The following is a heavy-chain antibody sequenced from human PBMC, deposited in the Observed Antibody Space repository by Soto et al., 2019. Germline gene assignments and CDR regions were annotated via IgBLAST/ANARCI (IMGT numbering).Heavy chain of an antibody. CDR2: IYYTGST. Sequence: QLQLQESGPGLVKPSETLSLTCTVSGGSINNNNFHWGWIRQPPGKGLEWIGGIYYTGSTYYNPSLTSRVPISVDTSKNHFSLQVTSVTAADTAVYYCATYSTSSGWFDPWGQGTLVTISS. CDR3: ATYSTSSGWFDP. D-gene: IGHD6-6*01. CDR1: GGSINNNNFH. V-gene: IGHV4-39*02. J-gene: IGHJ5*02.